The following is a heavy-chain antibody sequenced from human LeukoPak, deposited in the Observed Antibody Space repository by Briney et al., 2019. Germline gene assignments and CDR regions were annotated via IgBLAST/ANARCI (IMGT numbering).Heavy chain of an antibody. V-gene: IGHV3-21*01. Sequence: GGSLRLSCAASGFTFSSYSMNWVRQAPGKVLEWVSSISTSSIYIYYADSMKGRFTISRDNAKNSLYLQMNSLRAEDTAVYYCASRGIHGIGSFDIWGQGTLVTVSS. CDR3: ASRGIHGIGSFDI. J-gene: IGHJ3*02. CDR2: ISTSSIYI. CDR1: GFTFSSYS. D-gene: IGHD1-20*01.